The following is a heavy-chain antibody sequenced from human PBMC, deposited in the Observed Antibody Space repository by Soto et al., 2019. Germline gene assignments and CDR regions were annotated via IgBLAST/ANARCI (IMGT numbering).Heavy chain of an antibody. D-gene: IGHD1-26*01. CDR2: MSYDGTNK. Sequence: QEQLVESGGGVVQPGRSLRLSCAASGFIFRSYGMHWVRQAPGKGLEWVAVMSYDGTNKYHADSVKGRFTISRDNSMNAVYLPINSLRPEDRALFYGARDSSAGPGATPRNYYSYGMDVWGRGTTVTVPS. CDR3: ARDSSAGPGATPRNYYSYGMDV. J-gene: IGHJ6*02. CDR1: GFIFRSYG. V-gene: IGHV3-30*03.